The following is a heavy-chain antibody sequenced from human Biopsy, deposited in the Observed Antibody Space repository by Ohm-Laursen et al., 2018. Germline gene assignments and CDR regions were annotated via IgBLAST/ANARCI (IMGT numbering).Heavy chain of an antibody. CDR2: IDWDDAK. J-gene: IGHJ6*02. CDR3: ARIPILVVPAAIVYRHRRHLQGLDV. D-gene: IGHD2-2*02. V-gene: IGHV2-70*16. Sequence: TQTLTLTCALSGFSLNTRGMSVTWIRQPPGKALEWLARIDWDDAKFYSESLKTRLTISKGTSENHVVLTLSDVAPVDTATYYCARIPILVVPAAIVYRHRRHLQGLDVWGQGTTVIVSS. CDR1: GFSLNTRGMS.